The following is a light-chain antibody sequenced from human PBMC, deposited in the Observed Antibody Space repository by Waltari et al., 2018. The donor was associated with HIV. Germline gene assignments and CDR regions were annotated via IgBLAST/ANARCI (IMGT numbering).Light chain of an antibody. CDR3: QQYNNWPHS. CDR2: GAS. Sequence: EIVMTHSPATLSASSGERATLSCRASQSVSSNLAWYQQKPGQAPRLLIYGASTRATGIPARFSGSGSGTEFTLTISSLQSEDFAVYYCQQYNNWPHSFGQGTKLEIK. V-gene: IGKV3-15*01. J-gene: IGKJ2*03. CDR1: QSVSSN.